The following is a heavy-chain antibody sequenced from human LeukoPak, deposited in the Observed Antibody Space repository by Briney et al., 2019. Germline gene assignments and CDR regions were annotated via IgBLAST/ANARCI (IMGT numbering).Heavy chain of an antibody. Sequence: SETLSLTCTVSGGXMSSYYCSWIRQPPGKGLEWIGYIYYSGSTNYNPSLKSRVTISVDTSKNQFSLKLSSVTAADTAAYYCARRVTAYHDISTGWQSGYFDYWGQGTLVTVSS. CDR3: ARRVTAYHDISTGWQSGYFDY. V-gene: IGHV4-59*08. CDR1: GGXMSSYY. J-gene: IGHJ4*02. CDR2: IYYSGST. D-gene: IGHD3-9*01.